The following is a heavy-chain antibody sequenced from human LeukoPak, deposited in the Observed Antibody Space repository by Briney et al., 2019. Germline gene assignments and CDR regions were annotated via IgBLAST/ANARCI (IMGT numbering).Heavy chain of an antibody. Sequence: SGTLSLTCAVSGDSISSNNWWSWVRQPPGKGLEWIGEIYHSGSTNYNPSLKSRVTISVDKSKNQFSLKLSSVTAADTAVYYCAGRRITMVRGSSNYFDYWGQGTLVTVSS. CDR2: IYHSGST. J-gene: IGHJ4*02. CDR1: GDSISSNNW. V-gene: IGHV4-4*02. CDR3: AGRRITMVRGSSNYFDY. D-gene: IGHD3-10*01.